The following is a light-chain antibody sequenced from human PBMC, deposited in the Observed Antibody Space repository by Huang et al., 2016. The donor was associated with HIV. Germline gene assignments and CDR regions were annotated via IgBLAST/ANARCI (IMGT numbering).Light chain of an antibody. J-gene: IGKJ1*01. V-gene: IGKV3-15*01. CDR1: QNVSTN. Sequence: ELVMTQSPVPLSVSPGSRATLSCRASQNVSTNLAWYQHTPGRAPRLLLYGASTRATSVPARFSASGSGTEFTLTVGGLRSDDFAVYYCQHYDNWAPATFGQGTKLEFK. CDR3: QHYDNWAPAT. CDR2: GAS.